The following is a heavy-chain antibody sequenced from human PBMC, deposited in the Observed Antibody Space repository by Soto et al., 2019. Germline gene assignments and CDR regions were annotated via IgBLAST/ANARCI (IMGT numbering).Heavy chain of an antibody. V-gene: IGHV1-24*01. CDR2: FDPEDGET. CDR1: GYTITELS. J-gene: IGHJ4*01. CDR3: ATELSAPLHFSSASCYKGCFDY. Sequence: VASVKVSCKVSGYTITELSMHWVRQAPGKGLEWMGGFDPEDGETIYAQKFQGRVTMTEDTSTDTAYMELSSLRSEDTAVYCCATELSAPLHFSSASCYKGCFDYWGQ. D-gene: IGHD2-2*02.